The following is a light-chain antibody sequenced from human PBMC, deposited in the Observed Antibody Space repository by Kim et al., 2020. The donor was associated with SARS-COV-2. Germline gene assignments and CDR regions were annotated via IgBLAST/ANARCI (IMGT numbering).Light chain of an antibody. CDR2: ATN. V-gene: IGLV1-40*01. Sequence: VTISCTGSNSNIGAGYDVPWYQQVPGTAPKLLIYATNSRPSGVPDRFSGSKSGTSASLAITGLQAEDEADYYCQSYDSSLSAVLFGGGTQLTVL. J-gene: IGLJ2*01. CDR3: QSYDSSLSAVL. CDR1: NSNIGAGYD.